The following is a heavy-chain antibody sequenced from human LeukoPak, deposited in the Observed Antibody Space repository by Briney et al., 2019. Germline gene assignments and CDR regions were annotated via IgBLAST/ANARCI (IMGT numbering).Heavy chain of an antibody. CDR1: GFTFSNYA. Sequence: GGSLRLSCAASGFTFSNYAMNWVRQAPGQGLEWVSLISGNTGSTYYADSVKGRFSISRDNSKNTEYLQMNSLRAEDTAVYYCAKGPVSAIVGAITLDYWGQGTLVTVSS. CDR3: AKGPVSAIVGAITLDY. CDR2: ISGNTGST. D-gene: IGHD1-26*01. V-gene: IGHV3-23*01. J-gene: IGHJ4*02.